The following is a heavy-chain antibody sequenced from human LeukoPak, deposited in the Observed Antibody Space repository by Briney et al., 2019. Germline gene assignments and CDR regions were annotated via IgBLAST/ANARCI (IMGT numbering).Heavy chain of an antibody. CDR2: INQDGGEK. J-gene: IGHJ4*02. D-gene: IGHD3-22*01. Sequence: GGSLRLSCAASGFTFSSYSMTWVRQAPGKGLEWVANINQDGGEKHYVDSVKGRFTVSRDNAKNSVFLQMNNVRAEDTAVYYCAREDGGFADTAGYYYVYWGQGTLVTVSS. V-gene: IGHV3-7*03. CDR1: GFTFSSYS. CDR3: AREDGGFADTAGYYYVY.